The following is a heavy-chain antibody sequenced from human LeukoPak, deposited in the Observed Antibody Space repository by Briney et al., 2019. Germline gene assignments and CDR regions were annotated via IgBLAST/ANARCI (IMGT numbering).Heavy chain of an antibody. J-gene: IGHJ4*02. D-gene: IGHD4-17*01. CDR3: ARDLTTVTPGVDY. CDR1: GFTFRRYW. CDR2: IKQDGSEK. V-gene: IGHV3-7*04. Sequence: QPGGSLRLSCAASGFTFRRYWMSWVRQAPGKGLEWVANIKQDGSEKYYVDSVKGRFTISRDNAKNSLYLQMNSLRAEDTAVYYCARDLTTVTPGVDYWGQGTLVTVSS.